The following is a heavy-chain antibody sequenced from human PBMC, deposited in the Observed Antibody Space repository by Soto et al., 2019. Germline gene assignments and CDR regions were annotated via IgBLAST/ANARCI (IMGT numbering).Heavy chain of an antibody. V-gene: IGHV3-72*01. J-gene: IGHJ4*02. D-gene: IGHD2-21*01. CDR1: GFIFSDHY. Sequence: PGGSLRLSCAASGFIFSDHYMDWVRQAPGKGLEWVGRSRNKANSYTTEYAASVRGRFTVSRDDSESLVFLQMNSLQTEDTAVYYCGRVVSAVGGNWPNYFDYRGQGTLVTVSP. CDR2: SRNKANSYTT. CDR3: GRVVSAVGGNWPNYFDY.